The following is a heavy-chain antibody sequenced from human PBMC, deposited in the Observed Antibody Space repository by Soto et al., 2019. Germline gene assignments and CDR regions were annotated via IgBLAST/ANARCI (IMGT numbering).Heavy chain of an antibody. CDR1: GYTFTGYY. CDR3: ARDPHEGVYDY. CDR2: MRPDSGGA. J-gene: IGHJ4*02. Sequence: ASVKVSCKVSGYTFTGYYLHWIRQAPGQGLQWMGWMRPDSGGANYAQKFQGRVSMTRDTSTSTFYMELSRLASDDTAVYYCARDPHEGVYDYWGQGTQVTVSS. V-gene: IGHV1-2*02. D-gene: IGHD3-16*01.